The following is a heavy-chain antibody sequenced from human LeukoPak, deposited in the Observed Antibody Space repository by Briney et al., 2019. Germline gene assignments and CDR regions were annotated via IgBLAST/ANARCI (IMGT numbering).Heavy chain of an antibody. Sequence: GASVTVSFTASGYTFTIYAMHWVRQAPGQRLEWMGWINAGNGNTKYSQKFQGRVTITRDTSASTAYMELSSLRSEDTAVYYCARESCSGGSCHYYFDYWGQGTLVTVSS. CDR1: GYTFTIYA. J-gene: IGHJ4*02. V-gene: IGHV1-3*01. CDR3: ARESCSGGSCHYYFDY. D-gene: IGHD2-15*01. CDR2: INAGNGNT.